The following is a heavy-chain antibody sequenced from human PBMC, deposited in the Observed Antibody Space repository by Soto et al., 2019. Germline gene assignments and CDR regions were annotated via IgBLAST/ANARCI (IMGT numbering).Heavy chain of an antibody. D-gene: IGHD2-15*01. CDR3: ASATEYCSGGSCWYY. CDR2: IDPSDSYT. J-gene: IGHJ4*02. CDR1: GYSFTSYW. V-gene: IGHV5-10-1*01. Sequence: GESLKISCKGSGYSFTSYWISWVRQMPGKGLEWMGRIDPSDSYTNYSPSFQGHVTISADKSISTAYLQWSSLKASDTAMYYCASATEYCSGGSCWYYWGQGTLVTVSS.